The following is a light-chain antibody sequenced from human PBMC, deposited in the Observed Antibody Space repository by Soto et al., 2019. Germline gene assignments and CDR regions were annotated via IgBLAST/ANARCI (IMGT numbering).Light chain of an antibody. Sequence: EIVMTQSPATLSVSPGERATLSCRASQSVSSNLAWYQQKPGQAPRLLIYGASTRATGIPARFSGSGSGTEFTLTISSLQSEDFAVYCCQQYNNWPRTFGQGTEVEIK. CDR2: GAS. J-gene: IGKJ1*01. CDR1: QSVSSN. CDR3: QQYNNWPRT. V-gene: IGKV3-15*01.